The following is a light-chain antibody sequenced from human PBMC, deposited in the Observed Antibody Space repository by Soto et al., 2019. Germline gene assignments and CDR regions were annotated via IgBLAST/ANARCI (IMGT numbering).Light chain of an antibody. V-gene: IGKV1-39*01. CDR1: QSISSY. Sequence: DIQMTQSPSSLSASVGDRVTITCRASQSISSYLNWYQQKPGKAPKLLIYAASSLQSGVPSRFSGSGSETDFTLTIISLQPEDVVTYYCYQGYSTRPLTFGPGTKVDFK. CDR3: YQGYSTRPLT. J-gene: IGKJ3*01. CDR2: AAS.